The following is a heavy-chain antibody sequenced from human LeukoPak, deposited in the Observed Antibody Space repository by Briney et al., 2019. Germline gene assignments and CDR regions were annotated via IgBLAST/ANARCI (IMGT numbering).Heavy chain of an antibody. V-gene: IGHV4-59*12. CDR3: ASSSISSSCFDP. D-gene: IGHD6-6*01. CDR2: IYYSGST. Sequence: PSETLSLTCTVSGGSISSYYWSWIRQPPGKGLEWIGYIYYSGSTNYNPSLKSRVTISVDTSKKQFSLKLNSVTAADTAMYYCASSSISSSCFDPWGQGTLVTVFS. J-gene: IGHJ5*02. CDR1: GGSISSYY.